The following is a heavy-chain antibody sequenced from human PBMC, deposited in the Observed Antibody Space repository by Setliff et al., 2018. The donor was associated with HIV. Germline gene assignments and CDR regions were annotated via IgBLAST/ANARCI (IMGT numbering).Heavy chain of an antibody. D-gene: IGHD6-6*01. CDR2: IDSSSSFI. V-gene: IGHV3-21*01. CDR3: FSGGGGSSD. Sequence: GGSLRLSCAASGFTFSNYVMNWVRQAPGKGLEWVSSIDSSSSFIFYADSVRGRFTISRDNAKNSLYLQMNSLRAEDTAVYYCFSGGGGSSDWGLGTLVTVSS. CDR1: GFTFSNYV. J-gene: IGHJ4*02.